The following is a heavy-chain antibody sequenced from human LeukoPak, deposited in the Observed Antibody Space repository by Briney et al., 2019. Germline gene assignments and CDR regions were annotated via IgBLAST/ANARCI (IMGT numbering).Heavy chain of an antibody. CDR1: GGSISSYY. Sequence: TSETLSLTCTVSGGSISSYYWSWIRQPPGKGLEWIGYTYYSRSTNYNPSLKSRVTISVDTSKNQFSLKLSSVTAADTAVYYCARGRRGTIFGVVTSNGYLYYYYYMDVWGKGTTVTVSS. V-gene: IGHV4-59*01. J-gene: IGHJ6*03. D-gene: IGHD3-3*01. CDR2: TYYSRST. CDR3: ARGRRGTIFGVVTSNGYLYYYYYMDV.